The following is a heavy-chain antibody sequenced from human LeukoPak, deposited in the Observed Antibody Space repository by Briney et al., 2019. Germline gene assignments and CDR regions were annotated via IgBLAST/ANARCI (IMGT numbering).Heavy chain of an antibody. CDR2: IYYSGST. CDR3: ARLYYDSFHYYFDY. V-gene: IGHV4-39*07. Sequence: SETLSLTCTVSGGSISSSSYYWGWIRQPPGKGLEWIGSIYYSGSTYYNPSLKSRVTISVDTSKNQFSLKLSSVTAADTAVYYCARLYYDSFHYYFDYWGQGTLVTVSS. CDR1: GGSISSSSYY. J-gene: IGHJ4*02. D-gene: IGHD3-22*01.